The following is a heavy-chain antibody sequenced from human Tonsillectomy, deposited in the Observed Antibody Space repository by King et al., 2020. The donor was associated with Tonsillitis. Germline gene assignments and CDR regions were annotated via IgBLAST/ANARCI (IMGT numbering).Heavy chain of an antibody. J-gene: IGHJ6*02. V-gene: IGHV1-8*02. Sequence: QLVQSGAEVKKPGASVRVSCKASGYTFTSYDINWVRQATGQGLEWMGWMNPNIGKTGYARKFQGRVIMTGDTSTSTAYMELSGLRSEDTAVYYCARQSVATTHYYYYGMDVWGQGTTVTVSS. CDR1: GYTFTSYD. D-gene: IGHD5-12*01. CDR3: ARQSVATTHYYYYGMDV. CDR2: MNPNIGKT.